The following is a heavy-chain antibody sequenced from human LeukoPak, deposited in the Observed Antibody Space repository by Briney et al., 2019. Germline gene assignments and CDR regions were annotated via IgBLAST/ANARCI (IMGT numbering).Heavy chain of an antibody. Sequence: ASVTVSFTASGYTFTGYYMHWVRQAPGQGLEWMGWINPNSGGTNYAQKFHGRVTMTRDTSISTAYMEMSRLRSDDTAVYYCARDRARVVTMVRGVIGDYWGQGTLVTVSS. J-gene: IGHJ4*02. CDR2: INPNSGGT. CDR3: ARDRARVVTMVRGVIGDY. D-gene: IGHD3-10*01. V-gene: IGHV1-2*02. CDR1: GYTFTGYY.